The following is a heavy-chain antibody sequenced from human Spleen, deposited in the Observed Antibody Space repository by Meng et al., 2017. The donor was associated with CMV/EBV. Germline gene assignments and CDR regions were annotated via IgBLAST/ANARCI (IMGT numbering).Heavy chain of an antibody. V-gene: IGHV1-18*01. CDR2: ITTHNGNT. Sequence: ASVKVSCKASGCTFRSYGISWVRKVPGQGLEWMGRITTHNGNTNYAQNLQGRVTMTTDTSTSTVYMELRSLRSDDTAVYFCARKGYDALTGYYSFDYWGQGTLVTVSS. J-gene: IGHJ4*02. CDR1: GCTFRSYG. D-gene: IGHD3-9*01. CDR3: ARKGYDALTGYYSFDY.